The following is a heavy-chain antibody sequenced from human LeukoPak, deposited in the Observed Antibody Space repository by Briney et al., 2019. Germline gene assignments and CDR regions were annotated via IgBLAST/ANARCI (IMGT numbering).Heavy chain of an antibody. CDR2: IKSKTDGGTT. CDR1: GFTFSNAW. Sequence: GGSLRLSCAASGFTFSNAWMSWVRQAPGKGLEWVGRIKSKTDGGTTDYAAPVKGRFTISRDDSKNTLYLQMNSLKTEDTAVYYCTTSPGLMGRGVVVSSWDYWGQGTLVTVSS. J-gene: IGHJ4*02. D-gene: IGHD3-10*01. V-gene: IGHV3-15*01. CDR3: TTSPGLMGRGVVVSSWDY.